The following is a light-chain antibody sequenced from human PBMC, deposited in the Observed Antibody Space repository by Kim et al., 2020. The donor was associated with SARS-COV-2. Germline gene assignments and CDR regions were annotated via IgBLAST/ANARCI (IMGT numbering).Light chain of an antibody. J-gene: IGKJ5*01. CDR3: EQTYNTPT. CDR2: TTS. CDR1: QSITNY. Sequence: SASVGDRVTITCRASQSITNYLNWYQQKPGKAPKVLIYTTSSLQSGVPPRFSGSGSGTDFTLTISSLQPEDFATYYCEQTYNTPTFGQGTRLEIK. V-gene: IGKV1-39*01.